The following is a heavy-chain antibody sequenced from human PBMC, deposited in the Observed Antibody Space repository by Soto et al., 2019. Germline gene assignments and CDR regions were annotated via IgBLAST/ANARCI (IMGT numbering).Heavy chain of an antibody. CDR1: GFTFSSYE. CDR3: ARDRLTLDY. V-gene: IGHV3-48*03. CDR2: ISSSGSII. D-gene: IGHD3-16*01. J-gene: IGHJ4*02. Sequence: GGSLRLSCAASGFTFSSYEMNWVRQAPGKGLEWVSYISSSGSIIYYADSVKGRFTISRDNAKNSLYLQMNSLRAEDTAVYYCARDRLTLDYWGQGTLVTVSS.